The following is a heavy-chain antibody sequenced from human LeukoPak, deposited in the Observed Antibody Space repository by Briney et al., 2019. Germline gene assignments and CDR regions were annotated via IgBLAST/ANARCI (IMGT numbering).Heavy chain of an antibody. Sequence: SETLSLTCAVYGGSFSGYYWSWIRQPPGKGLEWIGEINHSGSTNYNPSLKSRVTISVDTSKNQFSLKLSSVTAADTAVYYCARAPGPVPRRMDVWGQGTTVTVSS. CDR1: GGSFSGYY. V-gene: IGHV4-34*01. CDR2: INHSGST. J-gene: IGHJ6*02. CDR3: ARAPGPVPRRMDV.